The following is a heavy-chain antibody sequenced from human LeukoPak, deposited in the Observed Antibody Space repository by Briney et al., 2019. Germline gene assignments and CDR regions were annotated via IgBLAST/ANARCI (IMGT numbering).Heavy chain of an antibody. CDR1: GGPISSYY. CDR3: ARQHYYGSGEDLNWFDP. D-gene: IGHD3-10*01. J-gene: IGHJ5*02. CDR2: IYYSRST. Sequence: SETLSLTCTVSGGPISSYYWSWIRQPSGRGLEWIGYIYYSRSTDYNPSLKGRVTISVDTSKNQFSLKLSSVTAADTAVYYCARQHYYGSGEDLNWFDPWGQGTLVTVSS. V-gene: IGHV4-59*08.